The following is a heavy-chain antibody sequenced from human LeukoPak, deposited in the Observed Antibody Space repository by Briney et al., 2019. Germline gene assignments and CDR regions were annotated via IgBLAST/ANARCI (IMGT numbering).Heavy chain of an antibody. Sequence: GGSLRLSCAASGFTFSSYAMIWVRQAPGKGLEWVAVISYDGSNKYYADSVKGRFTISRDNSKNTLYLQMNSLRAEDTAVYYCARAVRYSSGWYTYYYYGMDVWGQGTTVTVSS. D-gene: IGHD6-19*01. CDR3: ARAVRYSSGWYTYYYYGMDV. CDR1: GFTFSSYA. J-gene: IGHJ6*02. V-gene: IGHV3-30-3*01. CDR2: ISYDGSNK.